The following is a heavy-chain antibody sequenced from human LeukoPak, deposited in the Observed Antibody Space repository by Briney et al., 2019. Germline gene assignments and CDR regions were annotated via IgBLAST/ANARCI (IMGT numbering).Heavy chain of an antibody. V-gene: IGHV4-34*01. D-gene: IGHD2-2*01. CDR2: INHSGST. CDR1: GGSFSGYY. Sequence: PSETLSLTCAVYGGSFSGYYWSWIRQPPGKGLEWIGEINHSGSTNYNPSLKSRVTISVDTSKNQFSLKLSSVTAADTAVYYCAMGFRGYCSSTSCYAFDIWGQGTMVTVSS. CDR3: AMGFRGYCSSTSCYAFDI. J-gene: IGHJ3*02.